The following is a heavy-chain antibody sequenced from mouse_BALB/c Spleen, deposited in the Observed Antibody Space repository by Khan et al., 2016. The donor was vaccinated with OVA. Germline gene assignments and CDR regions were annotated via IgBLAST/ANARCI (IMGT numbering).Heavy chain of an antibody. V-gene: IGHV2-6-4*01. D-gene: IGHD2-14*01. CDR3: ASAYYRYDGYYAMDY. CDR1: GFSLSRYN. CDR2: IWGGGGT. J-gene: IGHJ4*01. Sequence: VQLKQSGPGLGAPSQSLSITCTVSGFSLSRYNIHWIRQPPGKSLEWLGMIWGGGGTDYNSTLKSRLSIRKDNSKSQVLLKMNSLQTDDTAMYYCASAYYRYDGYYAMDYWGQGTSVTVSS.